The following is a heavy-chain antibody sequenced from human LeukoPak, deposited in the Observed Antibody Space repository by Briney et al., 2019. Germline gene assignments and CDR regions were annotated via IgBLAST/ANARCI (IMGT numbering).Heavy chain of an antibody. V-gene: IGHV4-39*01. CDR3: ARFSFGRNAFDI. CDR2: IYYSGST. D-gene: IGHD3-10*01. CDR1: GGSISSSSYY. J-gene: IGHJ3*02. Sequence: SETLSLTCTVSGGSISSSSYYWGWIRQPPGKGLEWIGSIYYSGSTYYNPSLKSRVTISVDTSKNQFSLKLSSVIAADTAVYYCARFSFGRNAFDIWGQGTMVTVSS.